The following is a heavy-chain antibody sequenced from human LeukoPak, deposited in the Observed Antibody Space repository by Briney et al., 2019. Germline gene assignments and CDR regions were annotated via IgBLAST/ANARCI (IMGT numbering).Heavy chain of an antibody. Sequence: ASVKVSCKTSGYTFADYFIHWVRQAPGQGLEWIGRINANSGGTEYQQKFQGRVTMTRDTSISTAYVEVNWLISDDTAIYYCARDVSSTPNWEFDYWGQETLVTVSS. D-gene: IGHD1-26*01. J-gene: IGHJ4*02. CDR3: ARDVSSTPNWEFDY. CDR2: INANSGGT. V-gene: IGHV1-2*06. CDR1: GYTFADYF.